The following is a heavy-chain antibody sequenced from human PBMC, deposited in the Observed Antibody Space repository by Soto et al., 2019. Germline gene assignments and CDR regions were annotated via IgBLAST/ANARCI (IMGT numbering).Heavy chain of an antibody. CDR2: IYYSGST. CDR3: AREGAYYYYMDV. CDR1: GGSISSGDYY. D-gene: IGHD3-16*01. V-gene: IGHV4-30-4*02. J-gene: IGHJ6*03. Sequence: PSETLSLTCTVSGGSISSGDYYWSWIRQPPGKGLEWIGYIYYSGSTYYNPSLKSRVTISVDTSKNQFSLKLSSVTAADTAVYYCAREGAYYYYMDVWGKGTTVTVSS.